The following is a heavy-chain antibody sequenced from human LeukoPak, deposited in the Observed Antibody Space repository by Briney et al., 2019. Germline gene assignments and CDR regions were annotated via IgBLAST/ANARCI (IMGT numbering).Heavy chain of an antibody. J-gene: IGHJ5*02. CDR3: ARDTGAIAVAGINWFDP. CDR1: GYSFRSYG. D-gene: IGHD6-19*01. Sequence: ASVKVSCKASGYSFRSYGLSWVRQAPGQGLEWMGWISPYNGNTSYAQKFQGRVTMTRDMSTSTVYMELSSLRSEDTAVYYCARDTGAIAVAGINWFDPWGQGTLVTVSS. V-gene: IGHV1-18*01. CDR2: ISPYNGNT.